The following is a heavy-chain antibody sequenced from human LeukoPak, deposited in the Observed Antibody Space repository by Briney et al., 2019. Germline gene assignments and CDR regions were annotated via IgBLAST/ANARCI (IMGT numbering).Heavy chain of an antibody. D-gene: IGHD6-19*01. CDR3: ASRSGWNGAGY. CDR2: IKQDGSEK. CDR1: GFTFSSYG. J-gene: IGHJ4*02. Sequence: PGGSLRLSCAASGFTFSSYGMSWVRQAPGKGLEWVANIKQDGSEKYYVDSVKGRFTISRDNAKNSLYLQMNSLRAEDTAVYYCASRSGWNGAGYWGQGTLVTVSS. V-gene: IGHV3-7*01.